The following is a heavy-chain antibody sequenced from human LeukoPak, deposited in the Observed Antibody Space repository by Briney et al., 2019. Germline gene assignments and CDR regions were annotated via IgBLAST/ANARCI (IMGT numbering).Heavy chain of an antibody. CDR2: ISGSGGST. CDR3: ANRPDLVGARYFDY. CDR1: GFTFSSYA. V-gene: IGHV3-23*01. J-gene: IGHJ4*02. D-gene: IGHD1-26*01. Sequence: PGGSLRLSCAASGFTFSSYAMSWVRQAPGKGLEWVSAISGSGGSTYYADSVKGRFAISRDNSKNTLYLQMNSLRAEDTAVYYCANRPDLVGARYFDYWGQGTLVTVSS.